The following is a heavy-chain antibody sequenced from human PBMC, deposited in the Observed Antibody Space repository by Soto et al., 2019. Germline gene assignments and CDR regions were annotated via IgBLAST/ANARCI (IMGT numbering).Heavy chain of an antibody. J-gene: IGHJ2*01. V-gene: IGHV3-21*01. CDR2: ISSSSSYI. D-gene: IGHD2-15*01. CDR1: GFTFSSYS. CDR3: ARVCGYCSGDAGGYFDL. Sequence: EVQLVESGGGLVKPGGSLRLSCAASGFTFSSYSMNWVRQAPGKGLEWVSSISSSSSYIYYADSVKGRFTISRDNANNSLYLQMNSLRAEDTAVYYCARVCGYCSGDAGGYFDLWGRGTLVTVSS.